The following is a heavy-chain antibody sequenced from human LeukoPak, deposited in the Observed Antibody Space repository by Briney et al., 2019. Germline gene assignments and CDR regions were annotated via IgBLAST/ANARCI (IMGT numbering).Heavy chain of an antibody. Sequence: GGSLRLSCAASGLTVSNSYMSWLRQAPGKGLEWVSVLYSGGYISHADSVKGRFTISRDESKNTLYLQMDSLRAEDMAVYYCARQVRGDGRGGFDPWGPGTLVTVSS. J-gene: IGHJ5*02. CDR1: GLTVSNSY. V-gene: IGHV3-53*01. D-gene: IGHD2-21*02. CDR2: LYSGGYI. CDR3: ARQVRGDGRGGFDP.